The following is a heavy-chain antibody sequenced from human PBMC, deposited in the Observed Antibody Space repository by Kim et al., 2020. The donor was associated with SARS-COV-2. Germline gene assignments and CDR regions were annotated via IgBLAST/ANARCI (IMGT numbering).Heavy chain of an antibody. CDR3: TRVPGTTLAFWYAFD. Sequence: GGSLRLSCAASGFIFSGSAMHWVRQASGKGLEWVGRIRSKANSYATAYAASVKGMFTISRDDSKTTTYLQMNSLETEDTAVYYCTRVPGTTLAFWYAFD. V-gene: IGHV3-73*01. D-gene: IGHD1-1*01. CDR1: GFIFSGSA. CDR2: IRSKANSYAT. J-gene: IGHJ3*02.